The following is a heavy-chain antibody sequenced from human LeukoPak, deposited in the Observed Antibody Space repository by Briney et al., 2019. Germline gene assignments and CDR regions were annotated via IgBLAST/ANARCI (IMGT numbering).Heavy chain of an antibody. V-gene: IGHV1-69*04. CDR3: AGSYCSGGSCYVDSGWGY. Sequence: SVKVSCKASGGTFSSYAISWVRQAPGQGLEWMGRIIPILGIANYAQKFQGRVTITAGKSTSTAYMELSSLRSEDTAVYYCAGSYCSGGSCYVDSGWGYWGQGTLVTVSS. D-gene: IGHD2-15*01. CDR2: IIPILGIA. CDR1: GGTFSSYA. J-gene: IGHJ4*02.